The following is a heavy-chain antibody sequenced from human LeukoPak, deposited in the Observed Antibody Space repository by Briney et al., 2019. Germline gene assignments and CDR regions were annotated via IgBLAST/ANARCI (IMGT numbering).Heavy chain of an antibody. V-gene: IGHV3-9*01. Sequence: GRSLRLSCAASGFTFDDYAMHWVRQAPGKGLEWVSGISWNSGSIGYADSVKGRFTISRDNAKNSLYLQMNSLRAEDTALYYCAKGYYYDSSGHLDARNYFDYWGQGTLVTVSS. D-gene: IGHD3-22*01. CDR2: ISWNSGSI. J-gene: IGHJ4*02. CDR1: GFTFDDYA. CDR3: AKGYYYDSSGHLDARNYFDY.